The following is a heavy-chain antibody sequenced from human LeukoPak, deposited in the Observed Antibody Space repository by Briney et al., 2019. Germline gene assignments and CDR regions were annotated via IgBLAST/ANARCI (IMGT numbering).Heavy chain of an antibody. CDR1: GGSISNYY. V-gene: IGHV4-59*12. Sequence: SETLSLTCTVSGGSISNYYWSWIRQPPGKGLEWIGYIYYSGSTNYNPSLKSRVTMSVDTSKNQLSLKLSSVTAADTAVYYCARFWADDAFDIWGQGTMVTVSS. J-gene: IGHJ3*02. CDR3: ARFWADDAFDI. D-gene: IGHD7-27*01. CDR2: IYYSGST.